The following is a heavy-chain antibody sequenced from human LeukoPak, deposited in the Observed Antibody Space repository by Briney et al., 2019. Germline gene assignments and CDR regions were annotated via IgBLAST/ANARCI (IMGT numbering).Heavy chain of an antibody. V-gene: IGHV1-46*01. Sequence: ASVKVSCKASGDTFTNYYIHWVRQAPGQGLEWMGIINPSGSSTSYAQKFQGRVTMTRDTSTSTVNMELSNMRSEDTAVYYCAREGFYGRELFPAFDYWGQGTLVTVSS. CDR3: AREGFYGRELFPAFDY. CDR1: GDTFTNYY. J-gene: IGHJ4*02. D-gene: IGHD3-10*01. CDR2: INPSGSST.